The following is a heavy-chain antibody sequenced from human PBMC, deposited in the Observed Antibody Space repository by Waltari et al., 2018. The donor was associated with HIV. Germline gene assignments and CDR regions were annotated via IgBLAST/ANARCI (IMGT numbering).Heavy chain of an antibody. J-gene: IGHJ6*02. Sequence: QVQLVQSGAEVKKPGASVKVSCKASGYRFTGYYMHWVRQAPGQGLEWMGWINPNSGGTNFAQKFQARVTMTTDTSISTAYMELSRLRSDDTAVYYCAREVVGCGGDCYSYYVYGMDVWGQGTTVTVSS. CDR3: AREVVGCGGDCYSYYVYGMDV. CDR2: INPNSGGT. CDR1: GYRFTGYY. D-gene: IGHD2-21*01. V-gene: IGHV1-2*02.